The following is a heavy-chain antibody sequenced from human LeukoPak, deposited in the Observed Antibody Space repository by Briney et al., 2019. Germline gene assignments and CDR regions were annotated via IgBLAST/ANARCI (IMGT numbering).Heavy chain of an antibody. V-gene: IGHV3-30-3*01. Sequence: GGSLRLSCAASGCTFSSYAMHWVRQAPGKGLEWVAVIPYDGSNKYYADSVKGRFTISRDNSKNTLYLQMNSLRAEDTAVYYCARGGYYDSSEEGFQHWGQGTLVTVSS. CDR3: ARGGYYDSSEEGFQH. J-gene: IGHJ1*01. CDR1: GCTFSSYA. CDR2: IPYDGSNK. D-gene: IGHD3-22*01.